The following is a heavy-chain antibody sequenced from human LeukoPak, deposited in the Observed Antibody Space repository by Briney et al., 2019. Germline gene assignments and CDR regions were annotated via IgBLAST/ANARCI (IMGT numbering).Heavy chain of an antibody. Sequence: PGRSLRLSCAASGFTFDDYAMHWVRQAPGKGLEWVSGISWNSGSIGYADSVKGRFTISRDSAKNSLYLQMNSLRAEDTALYYCAKDTSFDYWGQGTLVTVSS. V-gene: IGHV3-9*01. CDR2: ISWNSGSI. CDR1: GFTFDDYA. CDR3: AKDTSFDY. J-gene: IGHJ4*02.